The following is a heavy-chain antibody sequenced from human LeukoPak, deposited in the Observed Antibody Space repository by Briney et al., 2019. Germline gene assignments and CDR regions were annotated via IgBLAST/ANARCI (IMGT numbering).Heavy chain of an antibody. D-gene: IGHD4-23*01. Sequence: ASVKVSCKASGYTFTSYDINWVRQAPGQGLEWMGIINPSGGSTSYAQKFQGRVTMTRDTSTSTVYMELSSLRSEDTAVYYCAWERHDYGGNFDYWGQGTLVTVSS. V-gene: IGHV1-46*01. CDR3: AWERHDYGGNFDY. J-gene: IGHJ4*02. CDR2: INPSGGST. CDR1: GYTFTSYD.